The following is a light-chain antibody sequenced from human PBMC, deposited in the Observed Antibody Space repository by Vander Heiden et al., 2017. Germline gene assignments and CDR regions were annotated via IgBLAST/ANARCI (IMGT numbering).Light chain of an antibody. CDR3: QVWDSGSLL. CDR1: NIEDKN. V-gene: IGLV3-9*01. J-gene: IGLJ2*01. Sequence: SYDLTQPPSVSVALGQTASITCGANNIEDKNVHWYRQRPGQAPMLVIYRDSSRPSGIPERFSGSNSGNTATLIISGAQAADEADYYCQVWDSGSLLFGGGTKLTVL. CDR2: RDS.